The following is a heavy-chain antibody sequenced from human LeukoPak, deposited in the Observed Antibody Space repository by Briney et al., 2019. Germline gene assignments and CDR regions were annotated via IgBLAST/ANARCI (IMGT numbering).Heavy chain of an antibody. CDR1: GFTFSSYA. J-gene: IGHJ4*02. CDR2: IYYSGST. V-gene: IGHV4-59*08. CDR3: ASTYYYDSSGYYPRFDY. Sequence: GSLRLSCAASGFTFSSYAMSWIRQPPGKGLEWIGYIYYSGSTNYNPSLKSRVTITVDTSKNQFSLKLSSVTAADTAVYYCASTYYYDSSGYYPRFDYWGQGTLVTVSS. D-gene: IGHD3-22*01.